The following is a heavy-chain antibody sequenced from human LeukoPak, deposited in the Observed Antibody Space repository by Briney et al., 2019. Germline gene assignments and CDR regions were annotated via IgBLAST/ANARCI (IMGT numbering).Heavy chain of an antibody. V-gene: IGHV3-23*01. J-gene: IGHJ4*02. CDR2: ISGSGGST. CDR3: AKDSASGYYYDGTFDY. CDR1: GFTFSSYA. Sequence: PGGSLRLSCAASGFTFSSYAMRWVRQAPGKGLEWVSAISGSGGSTYYADSVKGRFTISRDNSKNTLYLQMNSLRAEDTAVYYCAKDSASGYYYDGTFDYWGQGTLVTVSS. D-gene: IGHD5-12*01.